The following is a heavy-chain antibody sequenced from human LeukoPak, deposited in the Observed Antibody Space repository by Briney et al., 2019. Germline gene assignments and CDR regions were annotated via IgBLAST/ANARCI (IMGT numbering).Heavy chain of an antibody. CDR3: ASVVITLVRGVIMWANWFDR. D-gene: IGHD3-10*01. J-gene: IGHJ5*02. V-gene: IGHV3-74*01. CDR1: LLSLTSDW. Sequence: GGALRLSRAASLLSLTSDWMHAVRQVPGRGVVCVSRINSDGSITSNAHSVRGRFTISRDSAKNTLYLHMNSLRAEETPVYYCASVVITLVRGVIMWANWFDRWGQGTLVTASS. CDR2: INSDGSIT.